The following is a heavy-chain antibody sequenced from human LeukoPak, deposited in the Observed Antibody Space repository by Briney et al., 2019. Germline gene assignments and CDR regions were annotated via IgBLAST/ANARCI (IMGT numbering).Heavy chain of an antibody. CDR1: GGSISSGGYY. CDR3: ARDMTDWWFDP. D-gene: IGHD3-9*01. Sequence: SETLSLTCTVSGGSISSGGYYWSWIRQHPGTGLEWIGYIYYSGSTHYNPSLKSRVTISVDTSKNQFSLKLSSVTAADTAVYYCARDMTDWWFDPWGQGTLVTVSS. CDR2: IYYSGST. V-gene: IGHV4-31*03. J-gene: IGHJ5*02.